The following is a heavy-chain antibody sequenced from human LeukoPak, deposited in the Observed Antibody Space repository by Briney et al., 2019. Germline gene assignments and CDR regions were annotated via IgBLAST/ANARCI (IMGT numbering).Heavy chain of an antibody. CDR1: GFTLSSYS. CDR2: ISSSSSTI. J-gene: IGHJ4*02. CDR3: AMGYDSSGYYKY. V-gene: IGHV3-48*04. D-gene: IGHD3-22*01. Sequence: GGSLRLSCAASGFTLSSYSMNWVRQAPGKGLEWVSYISSSSSTIYYADSVKGRFTISRDNAKNSLYLQMNSLRAEDTAVYYCAMGYDSSGYYKYWGQGTLVTVSS.